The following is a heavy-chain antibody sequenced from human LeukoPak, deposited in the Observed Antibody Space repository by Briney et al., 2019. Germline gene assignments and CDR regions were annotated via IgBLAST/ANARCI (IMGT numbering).Heavy chain of an antibody. D-gene: IGHD3-3*01. CDR3: ARRLGDGYYFDY. V-gene: IGHV4-28*01. Sequence: SETLSLTCAVSGYSISSSNWWAWIRQPPGKGLEWIGYIYCSGSTYYNPSLKSRVTMSVDTSKNQFSLKLSSVTAVDTAVYYCARRLGDGYYFDYWGQGTLVTVSS. J-gene: IGHJ4*02. CDR2: IYCSGST. CDR1: GYSISSSNW.